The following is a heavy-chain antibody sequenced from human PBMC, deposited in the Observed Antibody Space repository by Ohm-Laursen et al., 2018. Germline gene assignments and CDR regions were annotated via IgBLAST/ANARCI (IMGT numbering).Heavy chain of an antibody. J-gene: IGHJ6*02. CDR3: AKASGSIPSYPHGMDV. V-gene: IGHV3-9*01. D-gene: IGHD6-6*01. CDR1: GFTFDDYA. CDR2: VNWNSGSI. Sequence: SLRLSCAASGFTFDDYAMHWVRQAPGKGLEWVSGVNWNSGSIGYADSVKGRFTISRDNAKNSLYLQMNSLRPEDTALYYCAKASGSIPSYPHGMDVWGQGTTVTVS.